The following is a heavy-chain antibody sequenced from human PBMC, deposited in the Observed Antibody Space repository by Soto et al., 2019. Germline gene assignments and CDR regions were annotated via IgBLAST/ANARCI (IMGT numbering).Heavy chain of an antibody. J-gene: IGHJ4*02. Sequence: ASVKVSCKASGYSFTSYAMHWVRQAPGQRLEWMGWINAGNGDTKYSQKFRGRVTITRDTSASTAYMELSSLVSEDTVVYYCARGSIGWPYYFDYWGQGTLGTVSS. CDR3: ARGSIGWPYYFDY. CDR2: INAGNGDT. CDR1: GYSFTSYA. D-gene: IGHD6-19*01. V-gene: IGHV1-3*01.